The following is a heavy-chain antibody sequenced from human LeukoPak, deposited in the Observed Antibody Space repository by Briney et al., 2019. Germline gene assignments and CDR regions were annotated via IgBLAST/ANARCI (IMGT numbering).Heavy chain of an antibody. J-gene: IGHJ4*02. CDR3: ATSNDAKIAPFDH. D-gene: IGHD2-21*01. CDR2: INTKGET. CDR1: GVSMSAYQ. V-gene: IGHV4-4*09. Sequence: SETLSLTCTVSGVSMSAYQWSWVRQSPEKGLDWIGCINTKGETSYNPSLKSRVTTSVDTSKGQFSLRLTSVTAADTAVYYSATSNDAKIAPFDHWGQGAPVTASS.